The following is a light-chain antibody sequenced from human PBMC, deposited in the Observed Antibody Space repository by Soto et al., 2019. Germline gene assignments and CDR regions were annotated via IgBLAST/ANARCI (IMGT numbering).Light chain of an antibody. J-gene: IGLJ1*01. CDR2: EVS. CDR3: SSYTSSSTL. CDR1: SSDVGSYNY. V-gene: IGLV2-14*01. Sequence: QSVLTQPVSVSGSPGQSITISCTGTSSDVGSYNYVSWYQQHPGNAPKLMIYEVSDRPSGISSRFSGSKSGNTASLTISGLQTEDEADYYCSSYTSSSTLFGTGTKVTVL.